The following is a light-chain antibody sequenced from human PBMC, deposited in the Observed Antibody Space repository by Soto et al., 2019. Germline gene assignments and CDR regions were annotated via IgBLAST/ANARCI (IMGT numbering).Light chain of an antibody. J-gene: IGLJ1*01. CDR2: EDI. V-gene: IGLV2-14*02. CDR1: SSDVGSYNL. CDR3: ISYTDRQSYL. Sequence: QSVLTQPASVSGSPGQSITISCTGTSSDVGSYNLVSWYQQHPGKAPKLMIYEDIKRPSGVSNRFSGSKSGNTASLTISGLQTEDEADYYCISYTDRQSYLFGTGTKVTVL.